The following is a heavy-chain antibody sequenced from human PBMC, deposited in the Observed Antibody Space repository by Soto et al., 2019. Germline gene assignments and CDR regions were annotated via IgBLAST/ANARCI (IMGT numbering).Heavy chain of an antibody. J-gene: IGHJ6*02. Sequence: GESLKISCKGSRYSFTSYWIGWVRQMPGKGLEWMGIIYPGDSDTRYSPSFQGQVTISADKSISTAYLQWSSLKASDTAMYYCARRRRGYCSSTSCRDYYYGMDVWGQGTTVTVSS. D-gene: IGHD2-2*01. CDR2: IYPGDSDT. CDR3: ARRRRGYCSSTSCRDYYYGMDV. CDR1: RYSFTSYW. V-gene: IGHV5-51*01.